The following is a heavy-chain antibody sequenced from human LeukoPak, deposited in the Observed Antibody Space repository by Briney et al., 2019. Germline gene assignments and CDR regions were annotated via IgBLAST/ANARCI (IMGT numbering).Heavy chain of an antibody. D-gene: IGHD2-15*01. J-gene: IGHJ3*02. CDR3: ARHRIPKSHDAFDI. CDR2: IYPTDSES. CDR1: GYTFATYW. V-gene: IGHV5-51*01. Sequence: GESLKISCQGSGYTFATYWIGWVRQMPGKGLEWGGIIYPTDSESRLSPSLQGQVTISVDKSINTAYLQWSSLKASDTAMYYCARHRIPKSHDAFDIWGQGTMVTVSS.